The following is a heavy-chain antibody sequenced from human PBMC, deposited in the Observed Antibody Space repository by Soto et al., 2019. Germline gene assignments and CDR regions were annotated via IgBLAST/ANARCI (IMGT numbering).Heavy chain of an antibody. Sequence: GGSLRLSCAASGFTFSSYGMHWVRQAPGKGLEWVAVISYDGSNKYYADSVKGRFTISRDNSKNTLYLQMNSLRAEDTAVYYCAKVGCSGGSCYPSFDYWGQGTLVTVSS. CDR1: GFTFSSYG. J-gene: IGHJ4*02. D-gene: IGHD2-15*01. CDR3: AKVGCSGGSCYPSFDY. CDR2: ISYDGSNK. V-gene: IGHV3-30*18.